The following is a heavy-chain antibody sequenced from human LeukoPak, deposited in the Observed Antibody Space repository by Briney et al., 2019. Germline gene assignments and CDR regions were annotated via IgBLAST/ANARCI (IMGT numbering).Heavy chain of an antibody. CDR1: GFTFSSYG. V-gene: IGHV3-33*06. J-gene: IGHJ4*02. D-gene: IGHD1-26*01. CDR2: IWYDGSNK. CDR3: AKDPAFSGSYFDY. Sequence: GGSLRLSCAASGFTFSSYGMHWVRQAPGKGLEWVAVIWYDGSNKYYADPVKGRFTISRDNSKNTLYLQMNSLRAEDTAVYYCAKDPAFSGSYFDYWGQGTLVTVSS.